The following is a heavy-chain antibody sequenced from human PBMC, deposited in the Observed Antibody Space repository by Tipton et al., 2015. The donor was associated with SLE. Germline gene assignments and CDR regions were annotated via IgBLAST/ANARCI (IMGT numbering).Heavy chain of an antibody. J-gene: IGHJ6*03. CDR3: VRAESPAYYYDMDV. Sequence: QSGAEVKKPGASVKVSCKASGYTFTSYDINRVRQATGQGLEWVGWMNAKSGNTGHAQKFQGRVTMTRNTSISTAYMELSSLTSDDTAVYYCVRAESPAYYYDMDVWGKGTTVTVSS. V-gene: IGHV1-8*02. D-gene: IGHD1-14*01. CDR1: GYTFTSYD. CDR2: MNAKSGNT.